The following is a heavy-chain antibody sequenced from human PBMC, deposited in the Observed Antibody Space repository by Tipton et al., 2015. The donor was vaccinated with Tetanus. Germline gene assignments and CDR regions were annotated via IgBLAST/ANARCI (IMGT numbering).Heavy chain of an antibody. CDR3: ARVLLAWNGMDV. CDR1: GGSISSSSYY. V-gene: IGHV4-61*05. CDR2: IYYSGST. D-gene: IGHD5-12*01. Sequence: TLSLTCTVSGGSISSSSYYWGWIRQPPGKGLEWIGYIYYSGSTNYNPSLKSRVTISVDTSKNQFSLKLSSVTAADTAVYYCARVLLAWNGMDVWGQGTTVTVSS. J-gene: IGHJ6*02.